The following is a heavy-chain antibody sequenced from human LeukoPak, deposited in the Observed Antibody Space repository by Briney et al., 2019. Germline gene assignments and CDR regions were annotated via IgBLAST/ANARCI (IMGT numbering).Heavy chain of an antibody. Sequence: ASVKVSCKASGYTFTNYGVSWVRQAPGQGLEWMGWISAYNGNTNYAQKLQGRVTMTTDTSTSTAYMELRSLRSDDTAVYYCARDLERYYDFWSGYYGYYYMDVWGKGTTVTVSS. V-gene: IGHV1-18*01. CDR2: ISAYNGNT. CDR3: ARDLERYYDFWSGYYGYYYMDV. J-gene: IGHJ6*03. CDR1: GYTFTNYG. D-gene: IGHD3-3*01.